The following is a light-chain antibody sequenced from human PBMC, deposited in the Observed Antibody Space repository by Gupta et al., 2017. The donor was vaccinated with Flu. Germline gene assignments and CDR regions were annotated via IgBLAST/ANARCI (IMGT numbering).Light chain of an antibody. CDR1: QSHSNY. Sequence: IVLTQSPATLSLSPGERATLSCRTSQSHSNYLAWYQQKPGQAPRLLIYDTTNRATGIPARFSGSGSGTDFTLTISSLESEDFADHFCQQWCAFGPGTKVDIK. J-gene: IGKJ3*01. CDR2: DTT. V-gene: IGKV3-11*01. CDR3: QQWCA.